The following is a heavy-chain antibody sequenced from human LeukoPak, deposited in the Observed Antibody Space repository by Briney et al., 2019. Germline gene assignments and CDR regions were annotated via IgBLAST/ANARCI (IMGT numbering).Heavy chain of an antibody. CDR1: GGSISSYY. CDR3: ARTRYCSSTSCRPPLYNWFDP. CDR2: INHSGST. D-gene: IGHD2-2*01. Sequence: SETLSLTCTVSGGSISSYYWSWIRQPPGKGLEWIGEINHSGSTNYNPSLKSRVTISVDTSKNQFSLKLSSVTAADTAVYYCARTRYCSSTSCRPPLYNWFDPWGQGTLVTVSS. J-gene: IGHJ5*02. V-gene: IGHV4-34*01.